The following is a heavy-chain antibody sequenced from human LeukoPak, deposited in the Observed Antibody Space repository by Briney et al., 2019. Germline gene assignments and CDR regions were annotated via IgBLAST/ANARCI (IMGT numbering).Heavy chain of an antibody. Sequence: GALVKVSCKASGYTFTSYDINWVRQATGQGLEWMGWMNPNSGNTGYAQKFQGRVTMTRNTSISTAYMELSSLRSEDTAVYYCAREGAPTGSYYYYYYGMDVWGQGTTVTVSS. CDR2: MNPNSGNT. CDR3: AREGAPTGSYYYYYYGMDV. CDR1: GYTFTSYD. D-gene: IGHD4-17*01. V-gene: IGHV1-8*01. J-gene: IGHJ6*02.